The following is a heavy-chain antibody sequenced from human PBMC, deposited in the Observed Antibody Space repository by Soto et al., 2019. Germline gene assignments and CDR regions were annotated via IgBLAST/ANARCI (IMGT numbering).Heavy chain of an antibody. CDR2: IYYSGDT. D-gene: IGHD3-22*01. CDR1: GGSISSSSYL. V-gene: IGHV4-39*01. Sequence: QLQLQESGPGLVKPSETLSLTCTVSGGSISSSSYLWGWIRQPPGKGLEWIGSIYYSGDTYYSPYPRSRVTVSVETSKQQFSLQLTCVTAADTAVFYCATFRKGYESSGYGRNFFDYWGQGTLVTVSS. CDR3: ATFRKGYESSGYGRNFFDY. J-gene: IGHJ4*02.